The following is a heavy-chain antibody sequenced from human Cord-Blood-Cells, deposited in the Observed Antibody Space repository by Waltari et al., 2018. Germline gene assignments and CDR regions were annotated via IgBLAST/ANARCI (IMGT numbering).Heavy chain of an antibody. D-gene: IGHD4-17*01. V-gene: IGHV4-39*01. CDR1: GGSISSSSYY. J-gene: IGHJ4*02. CDR3: ARSHTVNFDY. Sequence: QLQLQESGPGLVKPSETLSLTCTVPGGSISSSSYYWGWIRQPPGKGLEWIGSIYYSGSTYYNPSLKSRVTISVDTSKNQFSLKLSSVTAADTAVYYCARSHTVNFDYWGQGTLVTVSS. CDR2: IYYSGST.